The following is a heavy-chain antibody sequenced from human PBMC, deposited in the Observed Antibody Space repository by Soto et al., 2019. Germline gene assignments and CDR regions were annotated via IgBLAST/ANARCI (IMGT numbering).Heavy chain of an antibody. D-gene: IGHD2-21*01. J-gene: IGHJ4*02. CDR3: TTEAYCGGNCYYY. V-gene: IGHV3-15*01. Sequence: GGSLRLSCAASGFTFSNAWMTWVRQAPGKGLECVGRIKSQTDGGTTDYAAPVKGRFTISRDDSKDTLYLQTNSLKTEDTAVYYCTTEAYCGGNCYYYWGQGTLVTVSS. CDR1: GFTFSNAW. CDR2: IKSQTDGGTT.